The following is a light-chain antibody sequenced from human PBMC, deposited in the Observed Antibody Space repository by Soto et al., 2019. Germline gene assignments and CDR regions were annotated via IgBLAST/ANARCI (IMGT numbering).Light chain of an antibody. Sequence: MVLTQSPDTLSLSPGERATLSCRASQSVRDTYLAWYQQKPGQAPSLLIYGASNRATGVPDRLSGSGSGTDFTLPIRRLEPEDVAVYYCQQYGSSPTFGGGTKVDIK. CDR3: QQYGSSPT. CDR2: GAS. CDR1: QSVRDTY. J-gene: IGKJ4*01. V-gene: IGKV3-20*01.